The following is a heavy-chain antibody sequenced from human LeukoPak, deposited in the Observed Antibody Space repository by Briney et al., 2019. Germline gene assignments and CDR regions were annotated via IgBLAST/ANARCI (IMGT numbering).Heavy chain of an antibody. J-gene: IGHJ4*02. CDR3: ARGSRITIFGVVIWRAFDY. V-gene: IGHV4-34*01. CDR2: INHSGST. Sequence: SETLSLTCAVYGGSFSGYYWSWIRQPPGKGLEWIGEINHSGSTNYNPSLKSRVTISVDTSKNQFSLKLSSVTAADTAVYYCARGSRITIFGVVIWRAFDYWGQGTLVTVSS. D-gene: IGHD3-3*01. CDR1: GGSFSGYY.